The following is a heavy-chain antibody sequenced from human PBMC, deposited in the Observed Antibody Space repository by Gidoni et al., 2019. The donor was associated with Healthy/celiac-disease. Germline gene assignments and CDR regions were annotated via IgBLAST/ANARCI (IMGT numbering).Heavy chain of an antibody. J-gene: IGHJ4*02. V-gene: IGHV1-8*01. Sequence: QVQLVQSGAEVKKPGASVKVSCKASGYTFPSYDINWVRQATGQGLEWMGWMNPNSGNTGYAQKFQGRVTMTRNTSISTAYMELSSLRSEDTAVYYCARALGKVRKQQLVLGYWGQGTLVTVSS. D-gene: IGHD6-13*01. CDR1: GYTFPSYD. CDR3: ARALGKVRKQQLVLGY. CDR2: MNPNSGNT.